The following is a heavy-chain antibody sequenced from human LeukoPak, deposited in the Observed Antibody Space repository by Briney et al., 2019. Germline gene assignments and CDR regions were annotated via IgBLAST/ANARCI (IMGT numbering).Heavy chain of an antibody. CDR1: GFTFSSFA. CDR3: SKDQVWNYAQAFDY. J-gene: IGHJ4*02. Sequence: GGSLRLSCAASGFTFSSFAMSWVRQAPGKGLEWVSAVSGRGDSTYYADSVKGRFTISRDNSKNTLYLQMNSLGAEDTAVYYRSKDQVWNYAQAFDYWGQGTLVTVSS. V-gene: IGHV3-23*01. D-gene: IGHD1-7*01. CDR2: VSGRGDST.